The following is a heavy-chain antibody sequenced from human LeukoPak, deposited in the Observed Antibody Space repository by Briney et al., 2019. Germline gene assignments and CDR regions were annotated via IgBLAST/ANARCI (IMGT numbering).Heavy chain of an antibody. V-gene: IGHV4-30-4*08. CDR2: IYYSGST. D-gene: IGHD6-6*01. CDR1: GGSISSGDYY. J-gene: IGHJ4*02. Sequence: SETLSLTCTVSGGSISSGDYYWSWIRQPPGKGLEWIGYIYYSGSTYYNPSLKSRVTISVDRSKNQFSLKLSSVTAADTAVYYCARGGGVSSSSLFDYWGQGTLVTVSS. CDR3: ARGGGVSSSSLFDY.